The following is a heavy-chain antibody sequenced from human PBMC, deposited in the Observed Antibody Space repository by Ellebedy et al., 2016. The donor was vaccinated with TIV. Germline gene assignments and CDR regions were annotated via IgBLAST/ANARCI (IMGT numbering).Heavy chain of an antibody. J-gene: IGHJ4*02. CDR3: ARGGWTYYYDSSGYYFDY. D-gene: IGHD3-22*01. CDR1: GGSISSYY. V-gene: IGHV4-59*01. Sequence: MPSETLSLTCTVSGGSISSYYWSWIRQPPGKGLEWIGYIYYSGSTNYNPSLKSRVTISVDTSKNQFSLKLSSVTAADTAVYYCARGGWTYYYDSSGYYFDYWGQGTLVTVSS. CDR2: IYYSGST.